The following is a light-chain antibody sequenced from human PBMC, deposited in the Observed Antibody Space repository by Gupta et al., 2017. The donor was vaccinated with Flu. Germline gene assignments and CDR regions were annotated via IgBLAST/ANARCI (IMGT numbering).Light chain of an antibody. Sequence: VMTQSPATLSVSPGERATLSCGASQTVYSNLAWYQQRPGQAPRLLIYDASTRATGIPARVSGSGSGTEFTLTISSLQSEDFALYYCQQYSSWPLTFGGGTKVEIK. V-gene: IGKV3-15*01. J-gene: IGKJ4*01. CDR2: DAS. CDR1: QTVYSN. CDR3: QQYSSWPLT.